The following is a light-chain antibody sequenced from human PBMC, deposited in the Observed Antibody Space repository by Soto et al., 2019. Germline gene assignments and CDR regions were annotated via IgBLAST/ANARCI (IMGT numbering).Light chain of an antibody. J-gene: IGKJ1*01. CDR2: AAS. CDR1: QNINTY. V-gene: IGKV1-39*01. Sequence: DIQMTQSPSSLSASVGDRVTITCRASQNINTYLNWYQQKPGKAPKLLIYAASALRSGVPSRFSGSGSGTDFTLTISSLQPEDFATYYCQQSYSTPHTFGQGTKV. CDR3: QQSYSTPHT.